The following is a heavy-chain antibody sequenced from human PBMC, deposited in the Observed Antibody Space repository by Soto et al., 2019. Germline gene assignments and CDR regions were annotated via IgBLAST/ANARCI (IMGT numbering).Heavy chain of an antibody. CDR3: ASTYDSSGYYFSGFDY. V-gene: IGHV1-24*01. CDR1: GDSLTKLS. CDR2: FDPDDGEI. Sequence: ASVKVSRKVSGDSLTKLSMYWVRQAPGKGLEWMGGFDPDDGEIFFAQNFQGRVTMTGDTSTDTAYMQLNSLRSEDTAVYYCASTYDSSGYYFSGFDYWGQGTLVTVSS. D-gene: IGHD3-22*01. J-gene: IGHJ4*02.